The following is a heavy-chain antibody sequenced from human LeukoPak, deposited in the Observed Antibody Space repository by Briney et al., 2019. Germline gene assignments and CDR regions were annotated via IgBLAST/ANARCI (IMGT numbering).Heavy chain of an antibody. D-gene: IGHD6-6*01. CDR2: INPSGGST. CDR1: GYTFTIYY. Sequence: ASVTVSFTASGYTFTIYYMHWVGPAPGQGVGGVGIINPSGGSTSYAQKFQGRVTMTRDTSTSTVYMELSSLRSEDTAVYYCARSEDSSLFDPWGQGTLVTVSS. V-gene: IGHV1-46*01. J-gene: IGHJ5*02. CDR3: ARSEDSSLFDP.